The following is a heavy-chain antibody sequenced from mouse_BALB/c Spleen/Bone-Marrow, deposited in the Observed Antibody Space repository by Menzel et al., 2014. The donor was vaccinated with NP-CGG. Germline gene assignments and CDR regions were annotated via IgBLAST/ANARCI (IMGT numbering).Heavy chain of an antibody. Sequence: EVQLVESGGGLVQPGGSLKLSCAASGLDFSRYWMSWVRQAPGKGLEWIGEINPESRTINYSPSLKDKFIISRDNAKNTLYLRLNKVRSEDTALYYCARLDYYGYLNYCGQGTTLTVSS. J-gene: IGHJ2*01. D-gene: IGHD1-1*01. V-gene: IGHV4-1*02. CDR3: ARLDYYGYLNY. CDR1: GLDFSRYW. CDR2: INPESRTI.